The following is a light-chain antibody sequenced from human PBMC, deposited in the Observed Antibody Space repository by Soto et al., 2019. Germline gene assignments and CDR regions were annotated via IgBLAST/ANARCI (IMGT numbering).Light chain of an antibody. CDR1: SSDVGGYDL. Sequence: QSALTQPASVSESPGQSITISCTGTSSDVGGYDLVSWYQQHPGKAPKLIIYEGSKRPSGISNRFSGSKSGNTASLIISGLQGDDEGDYYCCAYVSSNTLLFGGGNKLTVL. CDR2: EGS. J-gene: IGLJ3*02. V-gene: IGLV2-23*01. CDR3: CAYVSSNTLL.